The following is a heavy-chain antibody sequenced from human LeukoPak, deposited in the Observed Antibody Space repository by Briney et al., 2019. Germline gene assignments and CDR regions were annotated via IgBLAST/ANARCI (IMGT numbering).Heavy chain of an antibody. CDR3: ARDRGYSYPNWFDP. CDR2: IKQDGSEK. D-gene: IGHD5-18*01. CDR1: GFTFSSYW. Sequence: GGSLRLSCAASGFTFSSYWMSWVRQAPGKGLEWVANIKQDGSEKYYVDSVKGRFTISRDNAKNSLYLQMNSLRAEDTAVYYCARDRGYSYPNWFDPWGQGTLVTVSS. V-gene: IGHV3-7*01. J-gene: IGHJ5*02.